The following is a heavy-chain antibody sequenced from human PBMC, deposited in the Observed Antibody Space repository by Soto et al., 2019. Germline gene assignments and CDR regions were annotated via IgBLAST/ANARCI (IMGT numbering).Heavy chain of an antibody. CDR2: MNPNSGNT. CDR1: GYTFTSYD. V-gene: IGHV1-8*01. CDR3: ARGKQSITIFGVVIYMDV. J-gene: IGHJ6*03. Sequence: ASVKVSCTASGYTFTSYDINWVRQATGQGLEWMGWMNPNSGNTGYAQKFQGRVTMTRNTSISTAYMELSSLRSEDTAVYYCARGKQSITIFGVVIYMDVWGKGTTVTAP. D-gene: IGHD3-3*01.